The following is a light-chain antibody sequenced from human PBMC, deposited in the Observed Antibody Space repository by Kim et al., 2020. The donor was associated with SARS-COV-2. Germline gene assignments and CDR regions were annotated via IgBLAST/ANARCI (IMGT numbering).Light chain of an antibody. CDR2: EDN. CDR3: QSYDSSNVV. CDR1: RGSIASNY. Sequence: GKTTTIPCTRGRGSIASNYVQWYQQRPSSAPTTVIYEDNQRPAGVPDRFSGSIDSSSNSASLTISGLKTGDEADYYCQSYDSSNVVFGGGTQLTVL. V-gene: IGLV6-57*03. J-gene: IGLJ2*01.